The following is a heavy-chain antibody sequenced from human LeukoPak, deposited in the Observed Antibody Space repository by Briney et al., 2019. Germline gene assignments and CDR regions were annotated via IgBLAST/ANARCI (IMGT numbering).Heavy chain of an antibody. CDR2: ISDSGART. J-gene: IGHJ4*02. CDR1: GFTFSSYA. D-gene: IGHD6-25*01. V-gene: IGHV3-23*01. Sequence: PGGSLRLSCAASGFTFSSYAMTWVRQAPGKGLEWVSTISDSGARTNYADSAKGRFTISRDNSMNTLYLQMNSLRVDDTAVYYCASDYFLDYWGQGTLVTVSS. CDR3: ASDYFLDY.